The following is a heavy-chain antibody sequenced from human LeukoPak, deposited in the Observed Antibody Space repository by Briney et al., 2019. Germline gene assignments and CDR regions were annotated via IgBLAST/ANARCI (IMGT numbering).Heavy chain of an antibody. CDR2: IYRGGNT. CDR3: ARVLRTGHRSRFDY. D-gene: IGHD3/OR15-3a*01. CDR1: GGSISSNDW. Sequence: SETLSLTCAVSGGSISSNDWWCGVRQPPGWGLEWIGEIYRGGNTNYNPSLKTRVTISIDKSKNQFSLKVNSVTAADTAVYYCARVLRTGHRSRFDYWGQGTLVTVSS. J-gene: IGHJ4*02. V-gene: IGHV4-4*02.